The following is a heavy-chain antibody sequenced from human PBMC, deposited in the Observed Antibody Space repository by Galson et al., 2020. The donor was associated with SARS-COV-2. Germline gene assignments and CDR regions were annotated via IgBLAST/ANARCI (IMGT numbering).Heavy chain of an antibody. D-gene: IGHD3-22*01. J-gene: IGHJ3*01. V-gene: IGHV3-53*01. CDR2: IYSGGST. CDR1: GFILSRNY. Sequence: GGFLRLSCAASGFILSRNYMAWVRQAPGKGLEWVSTIYSGGSTRHADSVKGRFTISRDSSENTLYLQMNSLRVEDTAMYYCVKELGDFYDSRGQIGGQGTMVTVSS. CDR3: VKELGDFYDSRGQI.